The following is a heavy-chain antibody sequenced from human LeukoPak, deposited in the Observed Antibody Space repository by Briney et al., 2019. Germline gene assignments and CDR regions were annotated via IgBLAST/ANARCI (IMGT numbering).Heavy chain of an antibody. V-gene: IGHV4-31*03. J-gene: IGHJ4*02. Sequence: SGTLSLTCTVSGGSISSGGYDWSWIRQHPGKGLEWIGYIYYSGSTYYNPSLKSRVTISVDTSKNQFSLKLSSVTAADTAVYYCARVSPRGSVDYWGQGTLVTVSS. CDR1: GGSISSGGYD. CDR2: IYYSGST. D-gene: IGHD3-10*01. CDR3: ARVSPRGSVDY.